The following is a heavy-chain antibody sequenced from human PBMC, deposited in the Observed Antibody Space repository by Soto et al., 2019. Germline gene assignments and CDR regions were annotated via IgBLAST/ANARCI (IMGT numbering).Heavy chain of an antibody. CDR3: SISQGYDFWSGYLPDY. Sequence: QVQLVQSGAEVKKPGSSVKVSCKASGGTFSSYTISWVRQAPGQGLEWMGRIIPILGIANYAQKFQGRVTITADKSTSTAYMELSSLGSEDTAVYYWSISQGYDFWSGYLPDYWGQGTLVTVSS. J-gene: IGHJ4*02. V-gene: IGHV1-69*02. CDR1: GGTFSSYT. CDR2: IIPILGIA. D-gene: IGHD3-3*01.